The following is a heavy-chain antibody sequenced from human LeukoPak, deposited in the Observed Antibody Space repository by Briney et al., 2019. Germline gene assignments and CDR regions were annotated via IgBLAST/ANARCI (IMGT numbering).Heavy chain of an antibody. CDR3: ARDGIAVAGTVDY. D-gene: IGHD6-19*01. CDR1: GYTFTGYY. Sequence: ASVTVSCKASGYTFTGYYMHWVRQAPGQGLEWMGWISAYNGNTNYAQKFQGRGTMTTDTSTSTAYMELRSLRSDDTAVYYCARDGIAVAGTVDYWGQGTLVTVSS. CDR2: ISAYNGNT. V-gene: IGHV1-18*04. J-gene: IGHJ4*02.